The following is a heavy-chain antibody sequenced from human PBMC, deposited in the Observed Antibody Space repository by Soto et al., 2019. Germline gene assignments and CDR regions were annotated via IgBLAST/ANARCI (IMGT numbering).Heavy chain of an antibody. CDR2: INHSGST. Sequence: QVQLQQWGAGLLKPSETLSLTCAVYGGSFSGYYWSWIRQPPGKGLEWIGEINHSGSTNYNPSLKRRVTISVDTTKNQFSLKLSSVTAADTAVYYCARGCIAVAGPRFDPWGQGTLVTVSS. D-gene: IGHD6-19*01. CDR1: GGSFSGYY. J-gene: IGHJ5*02. V-gene: IGHV4-34*01. CDR3: ARGCIAVAGPRFDP.